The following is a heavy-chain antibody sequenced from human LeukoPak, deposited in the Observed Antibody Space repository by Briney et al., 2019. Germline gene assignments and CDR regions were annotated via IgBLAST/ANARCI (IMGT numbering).Heavy chain of an antibody. V-gene: IGHV1-2*02. CDR3: ARDLWFGELLFDY. J-gene: IGHJ4*02. CDR2: INPNSGGT. Sequence: ASVKVSCKASGYTFTGYYMHWVRQAPGQGLEWMGWINPNSGGTNYAQKFQGRVTMTRDTSISTAYRELSRLRSDDTAVYYCARDLWFGELLFDYRGQGTLVTVSS. D-gene: IGHD3-10*01. CDR1: GYTFTGYY.